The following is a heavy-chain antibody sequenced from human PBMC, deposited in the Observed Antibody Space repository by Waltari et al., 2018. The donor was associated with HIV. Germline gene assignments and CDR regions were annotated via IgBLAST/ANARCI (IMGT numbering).Heavy chain of an antibody. J-gene: IGHJ3*02. Sequence: EVQLVESGGGLVQPGGSLRLSCAASGFTVSSNYMNWVRQAPGQGWWWFSVIYSGCNTYFADSVKGRFTTSRDNSKNTLYLQMNSLRAEDTAVYYCARGISMIVVVNQNQWGAFDIWGQGTMVTVSS. V-gene: IGHV3-66*01. D-gene: IGHD3-22*01. CDR3: ARGISMIVVVNQNQWGAFDI. CDR1: GFTVSSNY. CDR2: IYSGCNT.